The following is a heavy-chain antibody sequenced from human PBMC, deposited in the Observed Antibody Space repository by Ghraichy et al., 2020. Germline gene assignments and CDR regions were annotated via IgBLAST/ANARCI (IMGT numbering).Heavy chain of an antibody. J-gene: IGHJ3*02. CDR3: ARGGRIVGATTLDAFDI. D-gene: IGHD1-26*01. CDR2: INHSGST. CDR1: GGSFSGYY. V-gene: IGHV4-34*01. Sequence: ESLNISCAVYGGSFSGYYWSWIRQPPGKGLEWIGEINHSGSTNYNPSLKSRVTISVDTSKNQFSLKLSSVTAADTAVYYCARGGRIVGATTLDAFDIWGQGTMVTVSA.